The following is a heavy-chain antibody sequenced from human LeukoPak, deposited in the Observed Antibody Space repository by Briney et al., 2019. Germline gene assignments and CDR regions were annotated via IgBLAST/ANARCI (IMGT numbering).Heavy chain of an antibody. CDR1: GYTFIAYY. V-gene: IGHV1-2*02. J-gene: IGHJ4*02. CDR3: AGQKDPRPIDY. Sequence: ASVKVSCKASGYTFIAYYMHWVRQAPGQGLEWTGWINPSSGGTNYAQKFQGRVTMTRDTSISTAYMELSELRSDDTAVYYCAGQKDPRPIDYWGQGTLITASS. CDR2: INPSSGGT.